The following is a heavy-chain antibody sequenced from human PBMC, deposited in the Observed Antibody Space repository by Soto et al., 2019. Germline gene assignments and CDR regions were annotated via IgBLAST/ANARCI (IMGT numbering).Heavy chain of an antibody. CDR1: GGSFSGYF. Sequence: QVQLQQWGAGLLKPSETLSLTCAVYGGSFSGYFWSWIRQPPGKGLEWIGEINHSGTTNYNPSLKSRVTISVDTSKNQFSLNVHSLTAADTAIYYCARGPLWFGESWGQGTLVTVSS. D-gene: IGHD3-10*01. CDR2: INHSGTT. J-gene: IGHJ4*02. V-gene: IGHV4-34*02. CDR3: ARGPLWFGES.